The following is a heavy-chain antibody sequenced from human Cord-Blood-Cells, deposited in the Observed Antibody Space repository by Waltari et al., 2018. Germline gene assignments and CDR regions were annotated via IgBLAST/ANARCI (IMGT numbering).Heavy chain of an antibody. V-gene: IGHV3-23*01. CDR1: GFTFSSYA. D-gene: IGHD2-21*02. CDR3: AVVVTAIRGFDP. Sequence: EVQLLESGGGLVQPGGSLRLSCAASGFTFSSYAMSWVRQAPGEGLGCVSASSGSGGSTYYADAVKGRFTISRDNSKNTLYLQRNSLRAEDTAVYYCAVVVTAIRGFDPWGQGTLVTVSS. CDR2: SSGSGGST. J-gene: IGHJ5*02.